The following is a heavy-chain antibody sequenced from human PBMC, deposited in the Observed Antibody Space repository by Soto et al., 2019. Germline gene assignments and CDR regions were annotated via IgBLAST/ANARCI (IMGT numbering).Heavy chain of an antibody. Sequence: QVPLVQSGAEVKKPGASVKVSCQISGYTLTEVSMHWVRQAPGEGLEWMGGFDPEVGETFYSQRFQGRVTMTDDISTDTAYLQLSSLRSEDTAVYFCATTAYYHDSSVYYFAYWGQGTPVTVSS. V-gene: IGHV1-24*01. CDR1: GYTLTEVS. D-gene: IGHD3-22*01. CDR3: ATTAYYHDSSVYYFAY. J-gene: IGHJ4*02. CDR2: FDPEVGET.